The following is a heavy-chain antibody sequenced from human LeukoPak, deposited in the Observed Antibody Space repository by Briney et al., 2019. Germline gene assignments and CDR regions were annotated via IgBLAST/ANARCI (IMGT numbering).Heavy chain of an antibody. J-gene: IGHJ5*02. Sequence: GASVKVSCTASGYTFTSYDINWVRQATGQRRECMRWMNPNSGNTGYAQKCQGRVTMTRNTSISTAYMELSSLRSEDTAVYYCARMLVVPAANRYNWFDPWGQGTLVTVSS. CDR3: ARMLVVPAANRYNWFDP. V-gene: IGHV1-8*01. CDR1: GYTFTSYD. D-gene: IGHD2-2*01. CDR2: MNPNSGNT.